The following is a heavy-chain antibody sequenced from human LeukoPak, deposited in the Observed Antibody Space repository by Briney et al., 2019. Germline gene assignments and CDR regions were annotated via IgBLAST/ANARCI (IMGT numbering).Heavy chain of an antibody. V-gene: IGHV4-61*01. Sequence: SETLSLTCTVSGGSVSSGSYYWSWIRQPPGKGLEWIGYIYYSGSTNYNPSLKSRVTISVDTSKNQFSLKLSSVTAADTAVYYCARASSSPPRLKGYYYYGMDVWGQGTTVTVSS. J-gene: IGHJ6*02. CDR3: ARASSSPPRLKGYYYYGMDV. CDR2: IYYSGST. D-gene: IGHD6-13*01. CDR1: GGSVSSGSYY.